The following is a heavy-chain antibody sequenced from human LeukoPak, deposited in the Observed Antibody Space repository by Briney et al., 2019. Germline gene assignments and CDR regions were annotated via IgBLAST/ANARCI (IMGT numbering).Heavy chain of an antibody. CDR3: ASAPAAYYFYY. Sequence: GGSLRLSCAGSGFTFSSYWMSWVRQAPGKGLEWVANMKQDGSEKYYVDSVKGRFTISRDNAKNSLYLQLNSLRAEDTAVYYCASAPAAYYFYYWGQGTLVTVSS. J-gene: IGHJ4*02. CDR1: GFTFSSYW. D-gene: IGHD2-2*01. CDR2: MKQDGSEK. V-gene: IGHV3-7*01.